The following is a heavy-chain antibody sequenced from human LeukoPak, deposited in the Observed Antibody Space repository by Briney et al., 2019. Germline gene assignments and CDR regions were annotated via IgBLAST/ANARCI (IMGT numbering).Heavy chain of an antibody. J-gene: IGHJ4*02. CDR1: GYSFTSYW. Sequence: GESLKISCKGSGYSFTSYWIGWVRQMPGKGREWMGIIYPGDSDTRYSPSFQGQVTISADKSISTAYLQWSSLKASDTAMYYCARRDGGTNSSQAIDYWGQGTLVTVSS. CDR2: IYPGDSDT. CDR3: ARRDGGTNSSQAIDY. D-gene: IGHD6-13*01. V-gene: IGHV5-51*01.